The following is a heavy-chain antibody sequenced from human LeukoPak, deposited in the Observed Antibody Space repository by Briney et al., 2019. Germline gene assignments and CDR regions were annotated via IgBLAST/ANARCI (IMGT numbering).Heavy chain of an antibody. J-gene: IGHJ4*02. V-gene: IGHV3-23*01. Sequence: GGSLRLSCAASGFTFSSYAMSWVRQAPGKGLEWVSAISGSGGSTYYADSVKGRFTISRNNSKNTLYLQMNSLRAEDTAVYYCAKDRGSDYYFDYWGQGTLVTVSS. CDR2: ISGSGGST. D-gene: IGHD2-21*01. CDR3: AKDRGSDYYFDY. CDR1: GFTFSSYA.